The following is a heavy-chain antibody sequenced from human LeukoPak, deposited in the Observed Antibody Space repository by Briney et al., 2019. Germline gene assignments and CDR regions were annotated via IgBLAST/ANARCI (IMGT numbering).Heavy chain of an antibody. D-gene: IGHD6-13*01. CDR3: ARQGIAAAGMNV. CDR2: INHSGSA. Sequence: SETLSLTCALYGGSFSGYYWSWIRQPPGKGLEWIGEINHSGSANYNPSLKSRVTLSVDTSKNQFSLKLSSVTAADTAVYYCARQGIAAAGMNVWGQGTLVTVSS. CDR1: GGSFSGYY. J-gene: IGHJ4*02. V-gene: IGHV4-34*01.